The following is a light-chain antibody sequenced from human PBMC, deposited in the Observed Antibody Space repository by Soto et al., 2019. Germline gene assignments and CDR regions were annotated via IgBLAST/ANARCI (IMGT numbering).Light chain of an antibody. J-gene: IGKJ3*01. CDR1: QSVGSS. CDR3: QQRSNWPLT. CDR2: DAS. Sequence: EIVLTQSPATLSLSPGERATLCCRASQSVGSSLAWYQQKPGQAPRLLIYDASNRATGIPARFSGSGSGTDFTLTISSLEPEDFAVYYCQQRSNWPLTFGPGTKVDIK. V-gene: IGKV3-11*01.